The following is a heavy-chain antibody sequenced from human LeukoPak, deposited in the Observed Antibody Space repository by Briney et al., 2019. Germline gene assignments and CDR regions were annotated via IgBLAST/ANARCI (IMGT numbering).Heavy chain of an antibody. CDR1: GGSISSGDYY. D-gene: IGHD2-2*01. J-gene: IGHJ4*02. CDR2: IYYSGST. CDR3: ARDGGSSTSLNY. V-gene: IGHV4-30-4*01. Sequence: SQTLSLTCTVSGGSISSGDYYWSWIRQPPGKGLEWIGYIYYSGSTYYNPSLKSRVTISVDTSKNQFSLKLGSVTAADTAVYYCARDGGSSTSLNYWGQGTLVTVSS.